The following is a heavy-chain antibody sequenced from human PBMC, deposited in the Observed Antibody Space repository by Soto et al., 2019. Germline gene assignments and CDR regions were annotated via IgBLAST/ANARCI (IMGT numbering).Heavy chain of an antibody. CDR1: GFTFSSFW. Sequence: GSLRLSCAASGFTFSSFWVGWVRQGPGKGLEWVANINEVESEKYYVDSVKGRFTISRDNAKNSLYPQMNSLRAEDTAVYYCARYGLSGTFDYWGQGTLVTVSS. V-gene: IGHV3-7*03. CDR2: INEVESEK. CDR3: ARYGLSGTFDY. D-gene: IGHD1-7*01. J-gene: IGHJ4*02.